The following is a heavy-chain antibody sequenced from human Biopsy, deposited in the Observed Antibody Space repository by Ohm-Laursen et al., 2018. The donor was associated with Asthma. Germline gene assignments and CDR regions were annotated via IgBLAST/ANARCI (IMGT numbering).Heavy chain of an antibody. V-gene: IGHV1-18*01. CDR1: GYTFNNAG. CDR3: ARAVDYSPYYGLEV. Sequence: EASVKVSCKASGYTFNNAGIHWVRQAPGKGLEWMGRINLDDGDTKYAEKFQDRVTMITDTSTSTASMELRSLRSDDTTAYFCARAVDYSPYYGLEVWGQGTMVTVS. D-gene: IGHD3-10*01. CDR2: INLDDGDT. J-gene: IGHJ6*02.